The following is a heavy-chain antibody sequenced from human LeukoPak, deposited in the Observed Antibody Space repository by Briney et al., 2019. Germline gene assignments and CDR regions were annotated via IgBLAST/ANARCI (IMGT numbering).Heavy chain of an antibody. V-gene: IGHV3-48*01. D-gene: IGHD3-3*01. J-gene: IGHJ4*02. Sequence: GGSLSLSCAASGFTFSSYSMNWVRQAPGKGLEWVSYISSSSNTIYYADSVKGRFTISRDNARNSLYLQMNSLRAEDTAVYYCASDFWSGYYFDYWGQGTLVTVSS. CDR2: ISSSSNTI. CDR1: GFTFSSYS. CDR3: ASDFWSGYYFDY.